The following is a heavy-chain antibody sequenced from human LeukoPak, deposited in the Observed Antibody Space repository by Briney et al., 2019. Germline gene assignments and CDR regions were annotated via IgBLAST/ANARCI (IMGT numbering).Heavy chain of an antibody. CDR1: GGSFSGYY. D-gene: IGHD3-22*01. J-gene: IGHJ4*02. V-gene: IGHV4-34*01. CDR2: INHSGST. Sequence: SETLSLTCAVYGGSFSGYYWSWIRQPPGKGLEWIGEINHSGSTNYNPSLKSRVTISVDTSKNQFSLKLSSVTAADTAVYYCARDDYYDSSPLDYWGQGTLVTVSS. CDR3: ARDDYYDSSPLDY.